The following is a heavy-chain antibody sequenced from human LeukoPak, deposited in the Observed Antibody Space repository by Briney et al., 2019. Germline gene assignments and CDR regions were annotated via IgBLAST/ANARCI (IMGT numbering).Heavy chain of an antibody. V-gene: IGHV3-11*06. D-gene: IGHD6-13*01. CDR1: VLTLSDYY. Sequence: GGSLRLSCAASVLTLSDYYTSCIPHAPGKGLEWGSYISSSSSYTHSVDSVKGRFTISRDNAKNSLYLQMNSLRAEGTAVYHCARDFRRSSSWPFDYCGQGNLVTASS. J-gene: IGHJ4*02. CDR3: ARDFRRSSSWPFDY. CDR2: ISSSSSYT.